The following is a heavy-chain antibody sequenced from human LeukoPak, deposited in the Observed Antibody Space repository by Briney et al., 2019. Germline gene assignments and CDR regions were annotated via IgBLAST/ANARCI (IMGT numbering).Heavy chain of an antibody. CDR1: GFIVSRNY. V-gene: IGHV3-53*01. D-gene: IGHD2-21*02. J-gene: IGHJ4*02. CDR2: MYSGATT. CDR3: ARGGSDCGGDCYLDY. Sequence: PGGSLRLSCAASGFIVSRNYMTWVRQAPGGGLEWVSIMYSGATTYYADSVKGRFSISRDSSKNTLYLQMNSLRVEDTAVYYCARGGSDCGGDCYLDYWGQGTLVTVSS.